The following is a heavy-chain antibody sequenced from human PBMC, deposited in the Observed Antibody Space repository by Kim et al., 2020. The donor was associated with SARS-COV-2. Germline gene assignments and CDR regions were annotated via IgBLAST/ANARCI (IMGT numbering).Heavy chain of an antibody. V-gene: IGHV1-24*01. CDR3: ATASYDSSGYYQRTFDY. CDR2: FDPEDGET. D-gene: IGHD3-22*01. CDR1: GYTLTELS. J-gene: IGHJ4*02. Sequence: ASVKVSCKVSGYTLTELSMHWVRQAPGKGLEWMGGFDPEDGETIYAQKFQGRVTMTEDTSTDTAYMELSSLRSEDTAVYYCATASYDSSGYYQRTFDYWGQGTLVTVSS.